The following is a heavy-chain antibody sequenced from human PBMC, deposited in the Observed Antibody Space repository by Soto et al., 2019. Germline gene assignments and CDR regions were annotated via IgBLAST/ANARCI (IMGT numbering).Heavy chain of an antibody. J-gene: IGHJ3*02. CDR3: AKSPGDSTAGSGAFDI. CDR2: ISGSGGST. CDR1: GFTFSSYA. V-gene: IGHV3-23*01. D-gene: IGHD4-17*01. Sequence: GGSLRLSCAASGFTFSSYAMSWVRQAPGKGLEWVSAISGSGGSTYYADSVKGRFTISRDNSKNTLYLQMNSLRAEDTAVYYCAKSPGDSTAGSGAFDIWGQGTMVTVSS.